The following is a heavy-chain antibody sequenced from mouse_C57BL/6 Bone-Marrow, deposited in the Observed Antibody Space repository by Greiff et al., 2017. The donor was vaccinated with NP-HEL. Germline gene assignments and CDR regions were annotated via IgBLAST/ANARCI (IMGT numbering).Heavy chain of an antibody. CDR3: ARRFLGDGYYAMDY. Sequence: EVKLVESGGGLVQPGGSLKLSCAASGFTFSDYYMYWVRQTPEKRLEWVAYISNGGGSTYYPDTVKGRFTISRDNAKNTLYLQMSRLKSEDTAMNYCARRFLGDGYYAMDYWGQGTSVTVSS. CDR1: GFTFSDYY. CDR2: ISNGGGST. V-gene: IGHV5-12*01. J-gene: IGHJ4*01. D-gene: IGHD3-3*01.